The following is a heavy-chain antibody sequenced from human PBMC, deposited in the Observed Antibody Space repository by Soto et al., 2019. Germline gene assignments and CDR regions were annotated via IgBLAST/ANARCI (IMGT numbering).Heavy chain of an antibody. J-gene: IGHJ6*02. CDR2: IHRDEIEK. CDR3: AGGNALDV. Sequence: RPGGSLRLSCAASTFPFSTYWMTWVRQAPGKGLEWVANIHRDEIEKYYMDSVKGRFTISRDNAKNSLYLQMTSLRAEDTAVYYCAGGNALDVWGQGTTVTVSS. V-gene: IGHV3-7*01. CDR1: TFPFSTYW.